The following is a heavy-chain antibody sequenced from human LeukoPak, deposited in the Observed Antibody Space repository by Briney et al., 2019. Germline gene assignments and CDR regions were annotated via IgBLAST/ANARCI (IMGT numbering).Heavy chain of an antibody. Sequence: GGSLRLSCAASGFTFSDYYMSWIRQAPGKGLEWVSYISSSGSTIYYADSVKGRFTISRDNAKNSLYLQMNSLRAEDTAVYYCASSSPYYYGSGSDYYYYGMDVWGQGTTVTASS. CDR3: ASSSPYYYGSGSDYYYYGMDV. CDR2: ISSSGSTI. V-gene: IGHV3-11*01. D-gene: IGHD3-10*01. CDR1: GFTFSDYY. J-gene: IGHJ6*02.